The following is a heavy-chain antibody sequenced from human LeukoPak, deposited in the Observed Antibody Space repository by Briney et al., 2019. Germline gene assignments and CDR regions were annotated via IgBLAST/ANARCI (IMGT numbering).Heavy chain of an antibody. CDR1: GLTFSSYW. D-gene: IGHD1-20*01. CDR2: IKQDGSEK. V-gene: IGHV3-7*01. J-gene: IGHJ4*02. CDR3: ARANWSFDY. Sequence: GGPLSLSCAAPGLTFSSYWMSWVRKAQGKGLEWVANIKQDGSEKYYVDSVKGRFTISGGNAKNSLYLQMNSLRAEDTAVYYCARANWSFDYWGQGTLVTVSS.